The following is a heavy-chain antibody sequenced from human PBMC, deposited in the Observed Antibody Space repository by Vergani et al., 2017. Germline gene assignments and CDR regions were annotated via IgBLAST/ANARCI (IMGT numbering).Heavy chain of an antibody. D-gene: IGHD3-3*01. CDR2: IKEDGSEK. V-gene: IGHV3-7*03. Sequence: EVHLVESGGGLVQPGGSLRLSCAASGFTFSSYWMSWVRQAPGKGLEWVANIKEDGSEKYYVDSVKGRFTISRDNAKNSLYLQMNSLRAEDTAVYYCVSDFWSGYSEATNWYFDLWGRGTRVTVSS. CDR3: VSDFWSGYSEATNWYFDL. J-gene: IGHJ2*01. CDR1: GFTFSSYW.